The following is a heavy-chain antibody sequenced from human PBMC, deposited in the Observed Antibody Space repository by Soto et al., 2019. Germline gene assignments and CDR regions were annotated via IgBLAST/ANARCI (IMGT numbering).Heavy chain of an antibody. CDR1: GFTFSSNA. J-gene: IGHJ5*02. CDR3: AKYWDGGWFDP. Sequence: GGSLRLSCAASGFTFSSNAIRWVGQAPGTGLDWVSSITGSGSSTSYAGSAKGRFSISRDNSKNTLYLQMNSLTAEDTAVYYCAKYWDGGWFDPWGQGTLVTVSS. V-gene: IGHV3-23*01. D-gene: IGHD1-26*01. CDR2: ITGSGSST.